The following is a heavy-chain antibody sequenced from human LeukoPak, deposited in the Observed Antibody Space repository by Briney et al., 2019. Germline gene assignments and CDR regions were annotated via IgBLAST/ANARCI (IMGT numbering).Heavy chain of an antibody. Sequence: PGGSLRLSCVASGFTFSSYSMNWVRQAPGKGLEWVSSISRNSTYIYYADSVKGRFTISRDNAKNSLYLQMNSLRAEDTAVYYCAKDLGLIRGRGYSYVIDYWGQGTLVTVSS. CDR2: ISRNSTYI. J-gene: IGHJ4*02. CDR1: GFTFSSYS. CDR3: AKDLGLIRGRGYSYVIDY. D-gene: IGHD5-18*01. V-gene: IGHV3-21*01.